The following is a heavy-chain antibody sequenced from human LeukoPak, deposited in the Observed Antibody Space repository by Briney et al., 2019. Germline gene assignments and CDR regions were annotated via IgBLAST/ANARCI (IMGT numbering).Heavy chain of an antibody. D-gene: IGHD5-12*01. Sequence: GGSLRLSCAASGFTVSDSYMSWVRQAPGKGLEWVSVIYSGGSTYYADSVKDRFTISRDNSKNTLLLQVSSLRGEDTAVYYCARMVATNYFDYWGQATLVTVSS. CDR2: IYSGGST. CDR3: ARMVATNYFDY. CDR1: GFTVSDSY. V-gene: IGHV3-66*01. J-gene: IGHJ4*02.